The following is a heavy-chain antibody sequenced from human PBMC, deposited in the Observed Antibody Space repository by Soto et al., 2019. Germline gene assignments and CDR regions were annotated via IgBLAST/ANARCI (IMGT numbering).Heavy chain of an antibody. J-gene: IGHJ4*02. V-gene: IGHV3-23*01. CDR2: ISDTGGNT. CDR3: AKAGPNSHGRNYFDH. D-gene: IGHD1-26*01. Sequence: GGSLRLSCAASGFTFSSYATSWVRQSPGKGLEWISSISDTGGNTYYADSMKGRFTISRDNSKNTLYLQMNSLRAEDTAVYYCAKAGPNSHGRNYFDHWGQGTLVTVSS. CDR1: GFTFSSYA.